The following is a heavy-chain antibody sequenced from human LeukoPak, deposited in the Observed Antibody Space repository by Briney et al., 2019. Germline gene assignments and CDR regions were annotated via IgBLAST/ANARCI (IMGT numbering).Heavy chain of an antibody. CDR1: GGXFSSYA. CDR3: ARPLRPAYCGGDCYSGRDAFDI. Sequence: SAKVSCKASGGXFSSYAISWVRQAPGQGLEWMGGIIPIFGTANYAQKFQGRVTITADESTSTAYMELSSLRSEDTAVYYCARPLRPAYCGGDCYSGRDAFDIWGQGTMVTVSS. V-gene: IGHV1-69*13. D-gene: IGHD2-21*02. J-gene: IGHJ3*02. CDR2: IIPIFGTA.